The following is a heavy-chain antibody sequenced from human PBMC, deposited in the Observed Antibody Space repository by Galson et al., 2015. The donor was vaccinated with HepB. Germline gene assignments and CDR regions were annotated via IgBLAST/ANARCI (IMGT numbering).Heavy chain of an antibody. CDR1: GFTFSDYY. D-gene: IGHD3-22*01. CDR2: ISSSSSYT. Sequence: SLRLSCAASGFTFSDYYMSWIRQAPGKGLEWVSYISSSSSYTNYADYVKGRFTVSRDNAKNSLYLQMNSLRAEDTAVYYCARGDVYYDSSGYQYYFDYWGQGTLVTVSS. V-gene: IGHV3-11*06. CDR3: ARGDVYYDSSGYQYYFDY. J-gene: IGHJ4*01.